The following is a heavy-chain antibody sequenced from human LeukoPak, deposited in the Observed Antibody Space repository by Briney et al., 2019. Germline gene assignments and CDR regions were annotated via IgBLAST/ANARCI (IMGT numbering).Heavy chain of an antibody. CDR3: ARQRLRGVSYFDY. CDR1: GYSFTSHW. V-gene: IGHV5-51*01. CDR2: IYPGDSDT. Sequence: GESLKISCEGSGYSFTSHWIGRVRQMPGKGLEWMGIIYPGDSDTRYSPSFQGQVTISADKSITTAYLQWTSLKAPDTAMYYCARQRLRGVSYFDYWGRGTLVTVSS. D-gene: IGHD3-10*01. J-gene: IGHJ4*02.